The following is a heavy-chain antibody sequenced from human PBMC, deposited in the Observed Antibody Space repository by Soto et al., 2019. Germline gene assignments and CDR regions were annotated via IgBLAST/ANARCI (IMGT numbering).Heavy chain of an antibody. D-gene: IGHD3-3*01. J-gene: IGHJ4*02. Sequence: QVQLQESGPGLVKPSGTLSLTCAVSGDSMTSSDWWSWVRQAPGKGLEWIGEIHYSGDINYDPSLRSRVPISVDRSKNQFSLILSSVTAADAAVYFRLCNGYYSLEYWGQGTLVIVAP. V-gene: IGHV4-4*02. CDR3: LCNGYYSLEY. CDR1: GDSMTSSDW. CDR2: IHYSGDI.